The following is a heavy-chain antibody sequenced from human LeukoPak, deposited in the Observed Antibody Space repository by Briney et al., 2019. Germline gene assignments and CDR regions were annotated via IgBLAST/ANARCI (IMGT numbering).Heavy chain of an antibody. D-gene: IGHD1-7*01. CDR2: INPNSGGT. Sequence: ASVKVSCKASGYTFTGYYMHWVRQAPGQGLEWMGWINPNSGGTNYAQKFQGRVTMTRDTSISTAYMELSRLRSDDTAVYYCARDGWITGTTRVVHWFDPWGQGTLVTVSS. J-gene: IGHJ5*02. V-gene: IGHV1-2*02. CDR1: GYTFTGYY. CDR3: ARDGWITGTTRVVHWFDP.